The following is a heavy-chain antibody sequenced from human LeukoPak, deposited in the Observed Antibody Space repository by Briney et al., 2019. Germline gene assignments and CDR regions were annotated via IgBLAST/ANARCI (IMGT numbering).Heavy chain of an antibody. CDR2: MQSNGNS. J-gene: IGHJ4*02. CDR3: ARDKQHSYGRYFDH. Sequence: SETLSLTCTVSGGSISTYHWNWIRKSPEKGLEWIGYMQSNGNSNYNPSLKSRVTMSVDMSRNQIVLNLSSVTAADTAVYFCARDKQHSYGRYFDHWGQGTLVTVSS. V-gene: IGHV4-59*01. D-gene: IGHD5-18*01. CDR1: GGSISTYH.